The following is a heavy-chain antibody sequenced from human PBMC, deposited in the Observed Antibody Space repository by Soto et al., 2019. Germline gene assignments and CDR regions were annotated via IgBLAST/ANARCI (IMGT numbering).Heavy chain of an antibody. CDR1: GGSISSSSYY. CDR2: IYYSGST. CDR3: ARWRAVARYGMDV. D-gene: IGHD6-19*01. V-gene: IGHV4-39*01. J-gene: IGHJ6*02. Sequence: SETLSLTCTVSGGSISSSSYYWGWIRQPPGKGLEWIGSIYYSGSTYYNPSLKSRVTISVDTPKNQFSLKLSSVTAADTAVYYCARWRAVARYGMDVWGQGTTVTVSS.